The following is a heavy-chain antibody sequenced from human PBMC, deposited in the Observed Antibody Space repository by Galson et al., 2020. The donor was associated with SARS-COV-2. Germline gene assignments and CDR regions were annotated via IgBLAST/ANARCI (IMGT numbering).Heavy chain of an antibody. J-gene: IGHJ4*02. D-gene: IGHD3-16*01. V-gene: IGHV3-23*01. CDR2: ISGSGGST. CDR1: GFTFSSHA. CDR3: ARGDMRNDYFDY. Sequence: GESLKISCAASGFTFSSHAMSWVRQAPGKGLEWVSAISGSGGSTYYADSVKGRFTISRDNSKNTLYLQMSSLRAEDTAVYYCARGDMRNDYFDYWGQGTLVTVSS.